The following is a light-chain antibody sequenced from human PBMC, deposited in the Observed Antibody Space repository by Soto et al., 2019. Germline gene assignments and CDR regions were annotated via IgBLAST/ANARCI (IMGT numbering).Light chain of an antibody. J-gene: IGKJ5*01. V-gene: IGKV3-11*01. CDR2: DAS. CDR1: QSVSDY. CDR3: QQRSNWHRPLT. Sequence: EIVLTQSPATLSLSPGERATLSCRASQSVSDYLAWYQQKPGQAPRLLIYDASNRASGIPARFSGSGSGTDFTLTISSLEPEDFAAYYCQQRSNWHRPLTFGQGTRLEIK.